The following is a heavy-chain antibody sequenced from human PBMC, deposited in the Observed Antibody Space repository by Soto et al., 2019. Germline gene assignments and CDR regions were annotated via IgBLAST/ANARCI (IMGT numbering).Heavy chain of an antibody. Sequence: SVKVSCKAFGFTFTSSAVQWVRQARGQRLEWIGWIVVGSGNTNYAQKFQERVTITRDMSTSTAYMELSSLRSEDTAVYYCEADLSGDYGDDFDYWGQGTLGTVSS. D-gene: IGHD4-17*01. J-gene: IGHJ4*02. CDR1: GFTFTSSA. CDR3: EADLSGDYGDDFDY. V-gene: IGHV1-58*01. CDR2: IVVGSGNT.